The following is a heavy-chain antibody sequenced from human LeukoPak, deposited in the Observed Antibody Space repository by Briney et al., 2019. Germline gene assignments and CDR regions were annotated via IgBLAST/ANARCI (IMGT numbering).Heavy chain of an antibody. CDR1: GGSISSYY. V-gene: IGHV4-59*01. Sequence: PSETLSLTCTVSGGSISSYYWSWIRQPPGTGLEWIGYIYSSGSTNYNPSLKSRVTISVDTSKNQFSLKLSSVTAADTAVYYCASAQRLRVFYLDYWGQGTLVTVSS. CDR2: IYSSGST. CDR3: ASAQRLRVFYLDY. J-gene: IGHJ4*02. D-gene: IGHD4-17*01.